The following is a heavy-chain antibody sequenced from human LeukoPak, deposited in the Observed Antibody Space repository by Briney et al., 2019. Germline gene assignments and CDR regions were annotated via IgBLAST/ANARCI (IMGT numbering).Heavy chain of an antibody. D-gene: IGHD4/OR15-4a*01. Sequence: GGSLRLSCAASGLTFSNVYMNWVRQAPGKGLEWVGRIKSKTEGGTTDFAAPVKGRFTISRDDSENTLYLQTNSLKIEDTAVYYCSYGANFYFDVWGRGTLVTVAS. CDR3: SYGANFYFDV. CDR2: IKSKTEGGTT. CDR1: GLTFSNVY. V-gene: IGHV3-15*07. J-gene: IGHJ2*01.